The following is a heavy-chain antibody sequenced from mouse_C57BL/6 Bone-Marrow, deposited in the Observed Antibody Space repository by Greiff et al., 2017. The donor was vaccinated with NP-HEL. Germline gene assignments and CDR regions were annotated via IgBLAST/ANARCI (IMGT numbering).Heavy chain of an antibody. CDR3: ARRGYYSSYYYAKGY. Sequence: DVMLVESGGGLVQPGGSLKLSCAASGFTFSDYYMYWVRQTPEKRLEWVAYICNGGGSTYYPDTVKGRFTLSRDNAMNTLLLQLSRLKTEDTAMYYCARRGYYSSYYYAKGYWGKRPSVTASS. V-gene: IGHV5-12*01. D-gene: IGHD2-12*01. CDR2: ICNGGGST. J-gene: IGHJ4*01. CDR1: GFTFSDYY.